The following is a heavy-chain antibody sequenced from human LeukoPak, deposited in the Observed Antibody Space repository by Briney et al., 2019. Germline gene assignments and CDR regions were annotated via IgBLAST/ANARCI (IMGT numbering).Heavy chain of an antibody. V-gene: IGHV4-59*01. CDR2: MYYSGTT. CDR3: ARDLGFCSCTSCYPWFDP. CDR1: GASITSYY. Sequence: PSETLSLTCTVSGASITSYYWSWFRQPPGKGLEWIGYMYYSGTTNYNPSLKSRVTISVDTSKNQFSLKLSYVTAADTAVYYCARDLGFCSCTSCYPWFDPWGQGTLVTVSS. D-gene: IGHD2-2*01. J-gene: IGHJ5*02.